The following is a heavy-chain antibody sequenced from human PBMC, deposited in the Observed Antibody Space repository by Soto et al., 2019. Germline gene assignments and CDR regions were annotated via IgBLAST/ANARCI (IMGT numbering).Heavy chain of an antibody. CDR1: GGSFSGYY. D-gene: IGHD3-16*02. V-gene: IGHV4-34*01. CDR2: INHSGST. CDR3: ARFVTREANGMDV. Sequence: ETLSLTCAVYGGSFSGYYWSWIRQPPGKGLEWIGEINHSGSTNYNPSLKSRVTISVDTSKNQFSLKLSSVTAADTAVYYCARFVTREANGMDVWGQGTTVTVSS. J-gene: IGHJ6*02.